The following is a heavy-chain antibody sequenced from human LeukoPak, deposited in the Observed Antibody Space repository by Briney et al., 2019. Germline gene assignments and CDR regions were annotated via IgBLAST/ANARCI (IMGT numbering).Heavy chain of an antibody. Sequence: GGSLRLSCAASGFTFTNHAMQWVRQAPEKGREYVSAISGYGGSRYYANSVKGRFTIPTDNSKNTVYLQMGSLRPEDTAVYYCARAGVVRYVAWLINYYMDVWGKGTTVTVSS. J-gene: IGHJ6*03. CDR2: ISGYGGSR. CDR1: GFTFTNHA. CDR3: ARAGVVRYVAWLINYYMDV. D-gene: IGHD3-9*01. V-gene: IGHV3-64*01.